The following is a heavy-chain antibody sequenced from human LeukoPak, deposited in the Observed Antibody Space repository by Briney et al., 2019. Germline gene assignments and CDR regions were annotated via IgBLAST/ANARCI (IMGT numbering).Heavy chain of an antibody. J-gene: IGHJ3*02. CDR1: GFTFSSYG. CDR3: ARDSSQDAFDI. V-gene: IGHV3-30*02. CDR2: IRYDGSNK. D-gene: IGHD6-13*01. Sequence: GGSLRLSCAASGFTFSSYGMHWVRQAPGKGLEWVAFIRYDGSNKYYADSVKGRFTISRDNSKNTLYLQMNSLRAEDTAMYYCARDSSQDAFDIWGQGTMVTVSS.